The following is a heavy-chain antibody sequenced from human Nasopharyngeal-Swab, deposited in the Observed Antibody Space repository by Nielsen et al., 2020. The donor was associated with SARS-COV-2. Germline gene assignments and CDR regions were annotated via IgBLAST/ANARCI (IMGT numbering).Heavy chain of an antibody. D-gene: IGHD2-15*01. V-gene: IGHV4-59*08. J-gene: IGHJ3*02. CDR1: GGSISSYY. CDR3: ARQGLFCSGGSCYYDAFDI. CDR2: IYYSGST. Sequence: SETLSLTCTVPGGSISSYYWSWIRQPPGKGLEWIGYIYYSGSTNYNPSLKSRVTISVDTSKNQFSLKLSSVTAADTAVYYCARQGLFCSGGSCYYDAFDIWGQGTMVTVSS.